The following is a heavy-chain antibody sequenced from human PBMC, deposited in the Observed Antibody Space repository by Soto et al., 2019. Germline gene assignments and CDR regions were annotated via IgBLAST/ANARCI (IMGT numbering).Heavy chain of an antibody. Sequence: ETHSHTCTFSGCYVSDKAYYWSWNKQPPGKGLEWIGYIHYSGSTNYNASLKSRLTISVDTSKNQFSLKLSSVTAADTAVYYCARGKAAAGQNYFDYWGQGTLVTVSS. CDR2: IHYSGST. J-gene: IGHJ4*02. V-gene: IGHV4-61*08. CDR1: GCYVSDKAYY. CDR3: ARGKAAAGQNYFDY. D-gene: IGHD6-13*01.